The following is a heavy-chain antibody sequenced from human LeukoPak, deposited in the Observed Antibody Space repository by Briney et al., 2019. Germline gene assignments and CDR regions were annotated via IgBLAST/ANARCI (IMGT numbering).Heavy chain of an antibody. CDR2: ISSTSSAM. J-gene: IGHJ3*02. CDR1: GFTFSSYS. Sequence: PGGSLRLSCAVSGFTFSSYSMNWVRQAPGKGLEWVSYISSTSSAMYYADSVKGRFTISRDNAKNSLYQQMNSLRDEDTAVYYCARDHLWASDIRGQGTMVTVSS. D-gene: IGHD2-21*01. CDR3: ARDHLWASDI. V-gene: IGHV3-48*02.